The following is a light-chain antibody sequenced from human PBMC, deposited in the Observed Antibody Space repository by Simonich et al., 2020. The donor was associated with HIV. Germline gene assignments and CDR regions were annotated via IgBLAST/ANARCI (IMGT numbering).Light chain of an antibody. J-gene: IGLJ3*02. CDR3: SSYTSSSTWV. V-gene: IGLV2-14*01. CDR1: SSDVGGYNY. CDR2: DVS. Sequence: QSALTQPASVSGSPGQSITISCTGTSSDVGGYNYVSWYQQHPGKAPTLMIYDVSTRPSVVSTRFSGSKSGNTASLTISGLQAEDEADDYCSSYTSSSTWVFGGGTKLTVL.